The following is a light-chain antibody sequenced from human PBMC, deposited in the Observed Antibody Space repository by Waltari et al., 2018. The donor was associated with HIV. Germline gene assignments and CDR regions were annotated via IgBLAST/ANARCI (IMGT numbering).Light chain of an antibody. V-gene: IGLV1-47*01. Sequence: QSALTQPPSTSGTPGQTVTIPCSGSSSNIGDNYVSWYQQLPGTAPKLLIYRNSQRPSGVRDRFSCSKSGTSASLAINDLRSEDEAEYHCAAWDDSLSGWVFGGGTNLTVL. J-gene: IGLJ3*02. CDR2: RNS. CDR3: AAWDDSLSGWV. CDR1: SSNIGDNY.